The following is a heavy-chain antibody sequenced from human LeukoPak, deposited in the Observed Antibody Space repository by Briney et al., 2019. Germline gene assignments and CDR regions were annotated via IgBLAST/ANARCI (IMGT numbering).Heavy chain of an antibody. J-gene: IGHJ6*02. V-gene: IGHV3-23*01. CDR3: ARKMAYCSGGSCYPQGEVYYYYGMDV. CDR2: ISGRGGST. Sequence: GGSLRLSCAASGFTCSIYSMSWVRQAPGRGLEWVSAISGRGGSTYYADSVKGRFTISRDSSKNTLYLQMHSLRAEDTAMYYCARKMAYCSGGSCYPQGEVYYYYGMDVWGQGTTVTVSS. CDR1: GFTCSIYS. D-gene: IGHD2-15*01.